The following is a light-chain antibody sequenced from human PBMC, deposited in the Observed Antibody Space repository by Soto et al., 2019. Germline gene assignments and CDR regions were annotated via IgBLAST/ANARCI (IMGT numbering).Light chain of an antibody. J-gene: IGKJ1*01. CDR3: QQYGSSGT. CDR1: QSVSNNY. CDR2: CAY. V-gene: IGKV3-20*01. Sequence: IVLTQSPGTLSLSPGERATLSCRASQSVSNNYLAWYQQKPGQAPRLLIDCAYNRATGIPDRFSGSGSGTDFTPTTSSLEPEDFAVNYFQQYGSSGTFGHGPKVAMK.